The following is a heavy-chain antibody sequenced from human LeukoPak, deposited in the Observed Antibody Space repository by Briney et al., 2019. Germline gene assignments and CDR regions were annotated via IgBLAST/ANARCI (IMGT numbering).Heavy chain of an antibody. CDR1: GFTFSSYA. CDR2: ISGHGTPT. CDR3: ARELDDLNTLTPLCQH. D-gene: IGHD3-9*01. Sequence: GGSLRLSCAASGFTFSSYAMSCFRQAPHKGLEWVSAISGHGTPTYSADSVKGRVTISRDNSKNTLALKMNNLRAEDTAVYYCARELDDLNTLTPLCQHWGQGSLVTVSS. J-gene: IGHJ1*01. V-gene: IGHV3-23*01.